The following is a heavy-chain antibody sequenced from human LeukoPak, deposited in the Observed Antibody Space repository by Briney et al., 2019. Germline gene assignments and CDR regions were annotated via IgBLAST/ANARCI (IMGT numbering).Heavy chain of an antibody. CDR2: IYYSGST. J-gene: IGHJ3*02. V-gene: IGHV4-59*01. D-gene: IGHD2-21*02. Sequence: SETLSLTCTVSGGSISSYYWSWIRQPPGKGLEWIGYIYYSGSTNYNPSLKSRVTISVHTSKNQFSLKLSSVTAADTAVYYCARLAVCGRDCLAFDIWGQGTMVTVSS. CDR3: ARLAVCGRDCLAFDI. CDR1: GGSISSYY.